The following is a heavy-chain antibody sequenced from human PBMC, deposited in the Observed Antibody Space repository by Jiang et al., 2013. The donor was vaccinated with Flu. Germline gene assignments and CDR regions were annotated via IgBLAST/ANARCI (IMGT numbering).Heavy chain of an antibody. V-gene: IGHV3-23*01. CDR1: GFTFTSYA. CDR3: AKGRIAVAWSSFDI. J-gene: IGHJ3*02. D-gene: IGHD6-19*01. CDR2: TTDSGGTT. Sequence: QLLESGGGLVQPGGSLRLSCAASGFTFTSYAMSWVRQAPGKGLEWVSSTTDSGGTTFHADSVRGRFTISRDNSKSMVYLQMNSLRAEDTAVYYCAKGRIAVAWSSFDIWGQGTMVTVSS.